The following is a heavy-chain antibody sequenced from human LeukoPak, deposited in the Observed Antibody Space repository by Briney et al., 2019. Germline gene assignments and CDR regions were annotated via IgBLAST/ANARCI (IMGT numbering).Heavy chain of an antibody. Sequence: GGSLRLSCAASGFAFTNACMSWVRRAPGKGLEWVGRIRSKNIGGTTDYAAPVRGRFSISRDDSKSMLYLQMNSLKTEDTALYYCTTDPGYRGLYYFDYWGQGTLVTVSS. J-gene: IGHJ4*02. CDR2: IRSKNIGGTT. V-gene: IGHV3-15*01. D-gene: IGHD5-12*01. CDR1: GFAFTNAC. CDR3: TTDPGYRGLYYFDY.